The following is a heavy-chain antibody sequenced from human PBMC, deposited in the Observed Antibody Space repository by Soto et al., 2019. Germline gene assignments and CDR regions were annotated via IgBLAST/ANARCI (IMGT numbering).Heavy chain of an antibody. Sequence: QVQLQESGPGLVKPSETLSLTCTVSVGGSFSSYYWSWIRQPPGKGLEWIGYIYYSGSTNYNPSLKSRLTMSVHTSQNQFSLKVNSVTAADTAVYYCARNRGNYFDYWGQVILVTVSS. V-gene: IGHV4-59*01. J-gene: IGHJ4*02. CDR3: ARNRGNYFDY. CDR2: IYYSGST. CDR1: VGGSFSSYY.